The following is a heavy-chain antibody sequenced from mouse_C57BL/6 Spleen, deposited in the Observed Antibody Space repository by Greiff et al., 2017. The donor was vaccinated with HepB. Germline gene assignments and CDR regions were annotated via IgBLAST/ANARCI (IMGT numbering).Heavy chain of an antibody. Sequence: QVQLQQSGAELVMPGASVKLSCKASGYTFTSYWMHWVKQRPGQGLEWIGEIDPSDSYTNYNQKFKGKSTLTVDKSSSTAYMQLSSLTSEDSAVYYRARGIYYGNYYAMDYWGQGTSVTVSS. CDR3: ARGIYYGNYYAMDY. J-gene: IGHJ4*01. CDR1: GYTFTSYW. D-gene: IGHD2-1*01. V-gene: IGHV1-69*01. CDR2: IDPSDSYT.